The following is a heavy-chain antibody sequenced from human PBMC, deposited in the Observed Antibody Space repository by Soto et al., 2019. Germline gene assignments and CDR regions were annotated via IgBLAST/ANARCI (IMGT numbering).Heavy chain of an antibody. Sequence: EVQLVESGGGLVKPGGSLRLSCAASGFTFSDYSMDWVRQAPGKGLEWISSISSGSSYIYHADSLKGRFTISRDNAKSSLYLQMNSLRAEDTAVYYCARVGYCSRTSCYLDYWGQGTLVTVSS. CDR1: GFTFSDYS. CDR3: ARVGYCSRTSCYLDY. J-gene: IGHJ4*02. D-gene: IGHD2-2*01. V-gene: IGHV3-21*01. CDR2: ISSGSSYI.